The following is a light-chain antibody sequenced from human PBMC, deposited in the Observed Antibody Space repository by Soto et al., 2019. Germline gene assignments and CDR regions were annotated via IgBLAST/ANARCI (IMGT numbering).Light chain of an antibody. Sequence: DIQMTQSPSSLSASVGARVSITCQASQDIRTSLSWFQQKPGRAPKLLIYGASYLETGVPSRFRGSGSGTDFSFTISSLQPEDIATYYCQQHDNLPPFTFGPGTKVDIK. V-gene: IGKV1-33*01. CDR1: QDIRTS. J-gene: IGKJ3*01. CDR3: QQHDNLPPFT. CDR2: GAS.